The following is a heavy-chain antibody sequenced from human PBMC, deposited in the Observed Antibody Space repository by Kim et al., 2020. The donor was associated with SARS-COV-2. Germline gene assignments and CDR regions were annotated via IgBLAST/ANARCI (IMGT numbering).Heavy chain of an antibody. CDR3: ATQYAYYDYVWGSYRLDY. V-gene: IGHV1-24*01. D-gene: IGHD3-16*02. CDR1: GYTLTELS. Sequence: VKVSCKVSGYTLTELSMHWVRQAPGKGLEWMGGFDPEDGETIYAQKFQGRVTMTEDTSTDTAYMELSSLRSEDTAVYYCATQYAYYDYVWGSYRLDYWGQGTLVTVSS. J-gene: IGHJ4*02. CDR2: FDPEDGET.